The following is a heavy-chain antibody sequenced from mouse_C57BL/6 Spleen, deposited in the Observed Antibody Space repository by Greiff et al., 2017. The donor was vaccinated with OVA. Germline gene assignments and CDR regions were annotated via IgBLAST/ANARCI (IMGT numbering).Heavy chain of an antibody. D-gene: IGHD1-2*01. Sequence: QVQLKESGAELVRPGASVKLSCKASGYTFTDYYINWVKQRPGQGLEWIARIYPGSGNTYYNEKFKGKATLTAEKSSSTAYMQLSSLTSEDSAVYFCARSEITTAFAYWGQGTLVTVSA. V-gene: IGHV1-76*01. CDR1: GYTFTDYY. J-gene: IGHJ3*01. CDR2: IYPGSGNT. CDR3: ARSEITTAFAY.